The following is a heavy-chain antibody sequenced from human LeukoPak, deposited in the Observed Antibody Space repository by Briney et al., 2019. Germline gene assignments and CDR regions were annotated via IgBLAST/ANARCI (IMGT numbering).Heavy chain of an antibody. CDR1: GYSISSGYY. CDR3: ARQTPTGEYSLYRARFDY. J-gene: IGHJ4*02. V-gene: IGHV4-38-2*01. CDR2: IYHSGST. D-gene: IGHD5/OR15-5a*01. Sequence: NPSETLSLTCAVSGYSISSGYYWGWIRQPPGKGLECIGSIYHSGSTYYNPSLKSRVTISADTSKNQFSLKLTSVTAADTAVYYCARQTPTGEYSLYRARFDYWGQGTLVTVSS.